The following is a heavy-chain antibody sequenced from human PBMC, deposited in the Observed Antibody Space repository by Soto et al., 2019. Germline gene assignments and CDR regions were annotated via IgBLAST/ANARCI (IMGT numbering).Heavy chain of an antibody. D-gene: IGHD3-9*01. CDR3: ARTLLHYDILTGYYFNWFDP. CDR2: FNAGNGNT. J-gene: IGHJ5*02. CDR1: GYTFTSYA. V-gene: IGHV1-3*01. Sequence: QVQLVQSGAEVKKPGASVKVSCKASGYTFTSYAMHWVRQAPGQRLEWMGWFNAGNGNTKYSQKFQGRVTITRDTSASTAYMELSSLRSEDTAVYYCARTLLHYDILTGYYFNWFDPWGQGTLVTVSS.